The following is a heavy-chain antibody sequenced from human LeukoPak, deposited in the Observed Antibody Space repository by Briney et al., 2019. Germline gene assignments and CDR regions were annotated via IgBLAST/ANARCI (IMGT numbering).Heavy chain of an antibody. V-gene: IGHV1-69*13. D-gene: IGHD3-10*01. CDR2: IIPIFGTA. CDR1: GGTFSSCA. Sequence: GASVKVSCKASGGTFSSCAISWVRQAPGQGLEWMGGIIPIFGTANYAQKFQGRVTITADESTSTAYMELSSLRSEDTAVYYCASKFDRRGRGSDYYYYMDVWGKGTTVTVSS. CDR3: ASKFDRRGRGSDYYYYMDV. J-gene: IGHJ6*03.